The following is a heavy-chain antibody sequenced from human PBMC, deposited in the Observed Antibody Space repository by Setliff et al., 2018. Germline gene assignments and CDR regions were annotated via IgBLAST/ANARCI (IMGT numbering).Heavy chain of an antibody. CDR3: VRLGCSTTSCYYFDY. Sequence: EGSLRLSCAASGFTFSRYWMSWVRQAPGKGLEWVANIKQDGSDTYYMDSVKGRFTISRDNANNSLYLQMNTLRVEDTAVYFCVRLGCSTTSCYYFDYWGQGAQGTVPQ. V-gene: IGHV3-7*01. D-gene: IGHD2-2*01. CDR1: GFTFSRYW. CDR2: IKQDGSDT. J-gene: IGHJ4*02.